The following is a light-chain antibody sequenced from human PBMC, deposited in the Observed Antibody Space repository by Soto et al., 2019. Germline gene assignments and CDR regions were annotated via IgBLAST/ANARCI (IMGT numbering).Light chain of an antibody. CDR1: SSDVGGYNY. CDR3: SSYAASNNFYFV. CDR2: EVT. J-gene: IGLJ3*02. Sequence: QSVLTQPPSASGSPGQSVTISCTGTSSDVGGYNYVSWYQQYPGRAPKLMIYEVTKRPSGVPDRFSGSKSGNTASLTVSGLQAEDEADYYCSSYAASNNFYFVFGGGTKVTVI. V-gene: IGLV2-8*01.